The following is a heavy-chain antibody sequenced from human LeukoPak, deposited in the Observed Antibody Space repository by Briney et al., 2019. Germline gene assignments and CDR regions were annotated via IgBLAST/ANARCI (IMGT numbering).Heavy chain of an antibody. CDR3: ARVTYSSGWPHYYYYYMDV. CDR1: GYTFTSYA. J-gene: IGHJ6*03. V-gene: IGHV1-3*03. D-gene: IGHD6-19*01. CDR2: INAGNGNT. Sequence: GAAVKVSCKASGYTFTSYAMHWVRQAPGQRLEWMGWINAGNGNTKYSQEFQGRVTITRDTSASTAYMELSSLRSEDMAVYYCARVTYSSGWPHYYYYYMDVWGKGTTVTVSS.